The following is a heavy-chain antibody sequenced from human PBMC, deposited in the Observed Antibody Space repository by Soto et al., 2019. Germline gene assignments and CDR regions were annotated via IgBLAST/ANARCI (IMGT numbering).Heavy chain of an antibody. CDR2: MSYDGTNE. Sequence: QVQLEESGGGVVQPGRSLRLSCAASGFTFSRFGMHWVRQAPGQGLEWVAVMSYDGTNEYYGDSVKGRFTISRDNSKNTHYLQLNSLRVEDTAVYYCAKDRNYYGSGRYYDAYYRGRDVWGLGTAVTVSS. D-gene: IGHD3-10*01. CDR1: GFTFSRFG. J-gene: IGHJ6*02. CDR3: AKDRNYYGSGRYYDAYYRGRDV. V-gene: IGHV3-30*18.